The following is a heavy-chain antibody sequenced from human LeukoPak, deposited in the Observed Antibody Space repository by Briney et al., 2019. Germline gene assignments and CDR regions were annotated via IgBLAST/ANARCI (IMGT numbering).Heavy chain of an antibody. D-gene: IGHD3-3*01. Sequence: PEGSLSLSCAASGFTISGYSFHWVRQAPGKGLEWVSFISSSSNYIYYADSMKGRFTISRDYAQNSVFLQMNSLRVEDKALYFCAREREFKIFEVGEVYPDASDLWVQGTTVTVSS. CDR2: ISSSSNYI. J-gene: IGHJ3*01. V-gene: IGHV3-21*01. CDR1: GFTISGYS. CDR3: AREREFKIFEVGEVYPDASDL.